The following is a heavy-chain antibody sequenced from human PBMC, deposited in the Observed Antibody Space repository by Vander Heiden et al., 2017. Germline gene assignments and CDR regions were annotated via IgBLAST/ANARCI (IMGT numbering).Heavy chain of an antibody. CDR1: GFAFCNYA. CDR2: INGKGGNT. Sequence: VQLLTSGGVLVPPGGSLRLSFAASGFAFCNYALGWVRQAPGKGLEWVSSINGKGGNTYYADAVKGRFTISRDNPKNTLYLQMNTLRAEDTALYYCARDLDYGGNPGGFTAFDYWGQGTLVTVSS. D-gene: IGHD4-17*01. CDR3: ARDLDYGGNPGGFTAFDY. V-gene: IGHV3-23*01. J-gene: IGHJ4*02.